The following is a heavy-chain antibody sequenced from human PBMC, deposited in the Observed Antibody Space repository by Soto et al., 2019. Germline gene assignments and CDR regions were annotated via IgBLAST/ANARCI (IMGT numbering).Heavy chain of an antibody. Sequence: SETRSLTCTVSGGSISSGDDYWRWIRQPPGKGLEWIGDVYYRGSTYYSPSLKSRVTISVDTSKNQFSLKPSSVPAADPAVYSCARAPQWLWAGFDIWGHGTIVTVSS. D-gene: IGHD3-22*01. CDR2: VYYRGST. J-gene: IGHJ3*02. CDR3: ARAPQWLWAGFDI. CDR1: GGSISSGDDY. V-gene: IGHV4-30-4*01.